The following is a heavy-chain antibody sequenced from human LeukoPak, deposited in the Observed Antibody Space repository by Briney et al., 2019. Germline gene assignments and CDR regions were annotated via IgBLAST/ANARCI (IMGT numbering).Heavy chain of an antibody. CDR2: IEEDGSEK. D-gene: IGHD3/OR15-3a*01. J-gene: IGHJ4*02. CDR3: ARDLDYLDCFDY. V-gene: IGHV3-7*01. Sequence: GGSLRLSCAASGFTFSNYWMSWVRQPPGKGLEWVANIEEDGSEKYYVDSVEGRFTISRDNAKNSLYLQMNSLRAEDTAVYYCARDLDYLDCFDYWGQGTLVTVSS. CDR1: GFTFSNYW.